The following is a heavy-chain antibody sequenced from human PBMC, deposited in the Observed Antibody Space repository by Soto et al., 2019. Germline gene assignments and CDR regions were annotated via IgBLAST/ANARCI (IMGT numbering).Heavy chain of an antibody. V-gene: IGHV4-4*02. J-gene: IGHJ5*02. CDR2: IYHSGIT. CDR1: GASISSSYW. D-gene: IGHD2-15*01. Sequence: QVQLRESGPGLVKPSGTLSLTCVVSGASISSSYWWSWVRQPPGKGLEWIGEIYHSGITKYNPSRKSRVTVSVDKSNNESSLKMNSVTAADTAVYFCATLPPRIEVVVTPIPTWGQGILVTVSS. CDR3: ATLPPRIEVVVTPIPT.